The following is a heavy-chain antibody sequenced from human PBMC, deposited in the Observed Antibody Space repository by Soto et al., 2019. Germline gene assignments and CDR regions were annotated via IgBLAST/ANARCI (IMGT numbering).Heavy chain of an antibody. CDR1: GYSFASYW. D-gene: IGHD3-10*01. J-gene: IGHJ6*02. Sequence: GESLKISCKGSGYSFASYWIAWVRQMPGKGLEWMGIIYPDDSDTRYSPSFQGQVTISADKSISTAYLQWNSLRASDTAMYYCARQRAVYIRPYYYYYSMDVWGQGTTVTVSS. CDR2: IYPDDSDT. CDR3: ARQRAVYIRPYYYYYSMDV. V-gene: IGHV5-51*01.